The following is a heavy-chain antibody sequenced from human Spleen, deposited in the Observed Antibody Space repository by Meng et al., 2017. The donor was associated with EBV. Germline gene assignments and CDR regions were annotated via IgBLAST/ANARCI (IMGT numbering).Heavy chain of an antibody. D-gene: IGHD6-19*01. CDR3: ARPFPSWQSPRLDPFGA. CDR2: IHYSGST. CDR1: GGSVTSSSDS. J-gene: IGHJ5*02. V-gene: IGHV4-39*01. Sequence: QLLLQESGPGLVKPSEXLSLTCPVPGGSVTSSSDSWGWIRQPPGKGLEYIGSIHYSGSTNYNPSLKSRVTISGDTSKNQFSLKLDSVTAADTAVYYCARPFPSWQSPRLDPFGAWGQGTLVTVSS.